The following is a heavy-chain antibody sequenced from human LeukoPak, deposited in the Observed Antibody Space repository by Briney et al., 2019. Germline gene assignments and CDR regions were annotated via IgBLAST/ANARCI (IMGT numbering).Heavy chain of an antibody. CDR3: ATGIYCSTISCYGPFDY. CDR2: IIPIFGTA. Sequence: SVTVSCKASGGTFSNYAISWMRQAPGQGLEWMGGIIPIFGTANYAQKFQGRVTITADESTSTAYMELSSLRSEDTAVYYCATGIYCSTISCYGPFDYWGQGTLVTVSS. D-gene: IGHD2-2*01. CDR1: GGTFSNYA. J-gene: IGHJ4*02. V-gene: IGHV1-69*13.